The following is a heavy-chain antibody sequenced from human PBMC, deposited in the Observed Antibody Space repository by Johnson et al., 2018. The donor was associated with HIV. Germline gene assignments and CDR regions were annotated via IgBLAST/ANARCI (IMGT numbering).Heavy chain of an antibody. CDR1: GFTFSSYG. CDR2: IRYDGSNN. D-gene: IGHD1-26*01. J-gene: IGHJ3*02. Sequence: QVQLVESGGGVVQPGGSLRLSCAASGFTFSSYGMHWVRQAPGKGLEWVAFIRYDGSNNYYADSVQGRVPISRDNSKNTLYLQMNSLKTEDTALDYCTTDVPGGPYYNAFDIWGQGTMVTVSS. V-gene: IGHV3-30*02. CDR3: TTDVPGGPYYNAFDI.